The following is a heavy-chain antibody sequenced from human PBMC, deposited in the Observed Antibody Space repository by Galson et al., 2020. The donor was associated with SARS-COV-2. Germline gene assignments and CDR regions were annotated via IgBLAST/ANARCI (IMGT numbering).Heavy chain of an antibody. V-gene: IGHV2-26*01. J-gene: IGHJ6*02. D-gene: IGHD2-2*01. Sequence: KMSGPTLVKPTETLTLTCTVSGFSLSNARMGVSWIRQPPGKALEWLAHIFSNDEKSYSTSLKSRLTISKDTSKSQVVLTMTNMDPVDTATYYGARIQGEYQLLFFDYSYYGMDVWGQGTTVTVSS. CDR3: ARIQGEYQLLFFDYSYYGMDV. CDR1: GFSLSNARMG. CDR2: IFSNDEK.